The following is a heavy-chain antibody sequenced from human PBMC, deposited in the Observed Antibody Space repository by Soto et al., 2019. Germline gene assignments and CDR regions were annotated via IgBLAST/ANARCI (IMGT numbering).Heavy chain of an antibody. Sequence: QVQLLQSGTELRQPGSSVTISCTPSGGTFVSSAFAWVRQAPGGRIEWMGGIIPILGTTKYAEKFLGRLTIRVDDSSRTAFLELSSLTVDDTAVYFCAKKNPHGDSNKAWLDPWGQGTLVTVST. CDR1: GGTFVSSA. V-gene: IGHV1-69*01. D-gene: IGHD2-8*01. CDR3: AKKNPHGDSNKAWLDP. J-gene: IGHJ5*02. CDR2: IIPILGTT.